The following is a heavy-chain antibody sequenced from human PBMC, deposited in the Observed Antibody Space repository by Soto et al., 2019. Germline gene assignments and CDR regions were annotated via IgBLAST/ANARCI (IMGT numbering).Heavy chain of an antibody. CDR2: IYRSGST. D-gene: IGHD3-16*01. Sequence: SQPLSHTCTFFGYSVRDHYGSWIRRPPGRGLEWIGYIYRSGSTKYHPSLKSRLTISVDTSKNQFSLKLSSVTAADMAVYYCARTLDYGHMDVWGNGTTVPVSS. J-gene: IGHJ6*03. CDR3: ARTLDYGHMDV. CDR1: GYSVRDHY. V-gene: IGHV4-4*09.